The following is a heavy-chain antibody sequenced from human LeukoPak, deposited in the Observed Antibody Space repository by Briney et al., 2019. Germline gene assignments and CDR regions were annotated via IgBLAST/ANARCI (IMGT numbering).Heavy chain of an antibody. V-gene: IGHV3-21*01. CDR1: GFTFNTYS. CDR2: ISRTSESI. J-gene: IGHJ5*02. D-gene: IGHD1-7*01. Sequence: GGSLRLSCAASGFTFNTYSMSWVRQAPGRGLEWVSIISRTSESIFYADSVKGRFTISRDNAKNSLYLQMNGLRAEDTAAYYCARGATDTTRWFDPWGQGTLVTVSS. CDR3: ARGATDTTRWFDP.